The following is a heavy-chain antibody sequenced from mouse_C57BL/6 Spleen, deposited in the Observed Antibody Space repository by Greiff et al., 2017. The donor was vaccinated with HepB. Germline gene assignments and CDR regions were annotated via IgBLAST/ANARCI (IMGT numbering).Heavy chain of an antibody. D-gene: IGHD1-1*01. J-gene: IGHJ4*01. CDR1: GYTFTEYT. CDR2: FYPGSGSI. Sequence: VQLQQSGAELVKPGASVKLSCKASGYTFTEYTIHWVKQRSGQGLEWIGWFYPGSGSIKYNEKFKDKATLTADKSSSTVYMELSRLTSEDSAVYFCARHEGGYYGSRSYAMDYWGQGTSVTVSS. V-gene: IGHV1-62-2*01. CDR3: ARHEGGYYGSRSYAMDY.